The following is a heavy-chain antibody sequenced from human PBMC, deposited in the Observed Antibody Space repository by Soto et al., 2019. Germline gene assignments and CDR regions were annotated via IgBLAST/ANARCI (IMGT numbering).Heavy chain of an antibody. CDR2: IYYSGST. V-gene: IGHV4-59*01. CDR3: AREVEDCSGGSCNWFDP. Sequence: SETLSLTCTVSGGSISSYYWSWIRQPPGKGLEWIGYIYYSGSTNYKPSLKSRVTISVDTSKNQFSLKLSSVTAADTAVYYCAREVEDCSGGSCNWFDPWGQGTLVTVSS. CDR1: GGSISSYY. D-gene: IGHD2-15*01. J-gene: IGHJ5*02.